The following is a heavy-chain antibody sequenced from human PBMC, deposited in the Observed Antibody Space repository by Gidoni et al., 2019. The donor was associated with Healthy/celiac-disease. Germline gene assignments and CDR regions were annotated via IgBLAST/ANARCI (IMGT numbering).Heavy chain of an antibody. CDR1: GFPFSDYY. J-gene: IGHJ6*02. D-gene: IGHD2-15*01. Sequence: QVQLVESGGGLVKPGGSLRLSCAASGFPFSDYYMSWIRQAPGKGLEWVSYISSSSSYTNYADSVKGRFTISRDNAKNSLYLQMNSLRAEDTAVYYCARALPYCSGGSCYSDYYYGMDVWGQGTTVTVSS. CDR2: ISSSSSYT. V-gene: IGHV3-11*05. CDR3: ARALPYCSGGSCYSDYYYGMDV.